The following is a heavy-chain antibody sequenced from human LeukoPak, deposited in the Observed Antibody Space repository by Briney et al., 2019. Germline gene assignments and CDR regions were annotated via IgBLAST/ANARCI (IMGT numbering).Heavy chain of an antibody. V-gene: IGHV3-30*18. Sequence: GGSLRLSCAASGFTFSSYGMHWVRQAPGKGMEGVAVISYDGSNKYYADSVKGRFTISRDNSKNTLYLQMNSLRAEDTAVYYCAKGHQFIIAEKYYFDYWGQGTLVTVSS. CDR1: GFTFSSYG. CDR3: AKGHQFIIAEKYYFDY. J-gene: IGHJ4*02. CDR2: ISYDGSNK. D-gene: IGHD6-13*01.